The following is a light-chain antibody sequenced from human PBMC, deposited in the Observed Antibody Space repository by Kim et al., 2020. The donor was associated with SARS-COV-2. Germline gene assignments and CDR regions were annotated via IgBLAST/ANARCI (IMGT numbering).Light chain of an antibody. CDR1: SLRSYY. CDR2: GKN. CDR3: NSRDSNNNVL. Sequence: SSELTQAPAVSVALGQTVRIPCQGDSLRSYYATWYKQKPGQAPILVIYGKNNRPSGIPDRFSGSRSGNTASFTITGTQAGDEADYYCNSRDSNNNVLFG. V-gene: IGLV3-19*01. J-gene: IGLJ2*01.